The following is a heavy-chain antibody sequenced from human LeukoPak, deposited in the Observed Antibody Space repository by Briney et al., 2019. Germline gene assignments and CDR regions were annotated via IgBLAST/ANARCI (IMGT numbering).Heavy chain of an antibody. J-gene: IGHJ4*02. CDR1: GVSISSGGYY. V-gene: IGHV4-31*03. CDR2: IYYSGST. D-gene: IGHD1-26*01. Sequence: KTSETLSLTCTVSGVSISSGGYYWSWIRQHPGKGLEWIGYIYYSGSTYYNPSLKSRVTISVDTSKNQFSLKLSSVTAADTAVYYCARGREWEPKVFDYWGQGTLVTVSS. CDR3: ARGREWEPKVFDY.